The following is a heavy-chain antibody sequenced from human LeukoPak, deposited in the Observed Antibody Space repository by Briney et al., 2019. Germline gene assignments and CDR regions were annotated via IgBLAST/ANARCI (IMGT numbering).Heavy chain of an antibody. CDR3: AKESGYSSGWDYFDS. V-gene: IGHV3-23*05. Sequence: GGSLRLSCAASGFSFSKCDLNWVRRAPGKGLEWISAIDNSGFHIYYADSVKGRFTISRDNSKNTLYLQMNSLKAEDTAVYYCAKESGYSSGWDYFDSWGQGTLVTVSS. J-gene: IGHJ4*02. CDR2: IDNSGFHI. CDR1: GFSFSKCD. D-gene: IGHD3-10*01.